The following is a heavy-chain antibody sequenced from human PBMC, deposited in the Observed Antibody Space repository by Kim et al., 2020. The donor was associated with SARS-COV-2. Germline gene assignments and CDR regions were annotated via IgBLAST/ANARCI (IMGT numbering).Heavy chain of an antibody. V-gene: IGHV3-23*01. D-gene: IGHD2-2*01. CDR3: AKPFFKDIVVVRFFDP. J-gene: IGHJ5*02. Sequence: GKGRFTISRDNSKNTLYLQMNSLRAEDTAVYYCAKPFFKDIVVVRFFDPWGQGTLVTVSS.